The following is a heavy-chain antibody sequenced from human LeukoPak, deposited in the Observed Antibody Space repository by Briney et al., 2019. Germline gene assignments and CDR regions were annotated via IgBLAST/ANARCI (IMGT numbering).Heavy chain of an antibody. CDR2: IYYTET. J-gene: IGHJ4*02. CDR3: AKDRGSYGYYGHFDY. CDR1: GGSVSDYY. D-gene: IGHD5-18*01. Sequence: SETLSLTCTVSGGSVSDYYWSWIRQSPGKGLEWIGYIYYTETSYNPSLKSRVTISADTSKNQFSLKLYSVTAADTALYYCAKDRGSYGYYGHFDYWGQGTLVTVSS. V-gene: IGHV4-59*02.